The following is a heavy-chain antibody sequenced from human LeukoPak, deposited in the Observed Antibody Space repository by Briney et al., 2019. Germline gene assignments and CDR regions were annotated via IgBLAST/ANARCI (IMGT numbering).Heavy chain of an antibody. Sequence: ASVKVSCKASGYTFTGYYMHWVRHAPGQGLEWMGWINPNSGGTNYAQKFQGRVTMTRDTSISTAYMELSRLRSDDTGVYYCARMGVYSSSWLDYWGQGTLVTVSS. D-gene: IGHD6-13*01. CDR2: INPNSGGT. J-gene: IGHJ4*02. CDR1: GYTFTGYY. CDR3: ARMGVYSSSWLDY. V-gene: IGHV1-2*02.